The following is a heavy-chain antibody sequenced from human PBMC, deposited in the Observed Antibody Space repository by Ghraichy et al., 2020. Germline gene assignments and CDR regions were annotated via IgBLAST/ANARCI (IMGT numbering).Heavy chain of an antibody. Sequence: ASVKVSCKTSGYTFTNHAMHWVRQAPGQRLEWMGWINTAKGNTKYSQRFQGRVTFTTDTSASTAYMELSSLNSEDTAIYYCARPGASPPGNWFDPWGPGTLVTVSS. CDR3: ARPGASPPGNWFDP. J-gene: IGHJ5*02. V-gene: IGHV1-3*04. CDR1: GYTFTNHA. CDR2: INTAKGNT.